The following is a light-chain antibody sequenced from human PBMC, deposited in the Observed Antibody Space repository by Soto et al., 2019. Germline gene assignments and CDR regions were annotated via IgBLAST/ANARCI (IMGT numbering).Light chain of an antibody. Sequence: QSALTQPASVSGSPGQSITISCTGTSSDVGAYNSVSWFQQHPGKAPQLIIYEVSNRPSGVSDRFSASKSDNTASLTISGLQPEDETDYYCSSYTSTSAWVFGGGTKLTVL. V-gene: IGLV2-14*01. CDR2: EVS. J-gene: IGLJ2*01. CDR3: SSYTSTSAWV. CDR1: SSDVGAYNS.